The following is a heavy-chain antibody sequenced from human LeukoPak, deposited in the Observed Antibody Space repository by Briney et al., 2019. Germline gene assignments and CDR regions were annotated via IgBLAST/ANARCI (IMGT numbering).Heavy chain of an antibody. CDR1: GFIFSNYN. D-gene: IGHD5-18*01. V-gene: IGHV3-48*01. CDR3: ARALGYSYGYAVDY. J-gene: IGHJ4*02. CDR2: ISSSSGTI. Sequence: GGSLRLSCAASGFIFSNYNMNWVRQTPGKGLEWLSYISSSSGTIYYADSVKGRFTISGHNHKNSLYLQMNSLRAEDTAVYYCARALGYSYGYAVDYWGQGTLVTVSS.